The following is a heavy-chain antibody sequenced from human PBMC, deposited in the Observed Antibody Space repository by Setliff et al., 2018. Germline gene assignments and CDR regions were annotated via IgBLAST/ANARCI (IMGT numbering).Heavy chain of an antibody. CDR1: DGSLSTYY. V-gene: IGHV4-59*01. CDR3: ARGGTFRYFDF. D-gene: IGHD5-12*01. CDR2: VYYSGTA. Sequence: ASETLSLTCTVSDGSLSTYYWSWIRQPPGRGLEFIGYVYYSGTANYSPPLRSRLTISVDTSKNQFSLKLRSVTAADTAVYYCARGGTFRYFDFWGQGAPVTVSS. J-gene: IGHJ4*02.